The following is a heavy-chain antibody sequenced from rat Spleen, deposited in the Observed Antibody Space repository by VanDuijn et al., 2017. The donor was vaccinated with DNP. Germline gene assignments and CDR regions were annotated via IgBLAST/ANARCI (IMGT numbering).Heavy chain of an antibody. V-gene: IGHV2-15*01. CDR1: GFSLINYG. CDR3: ARFPPGYYSYRDWHLDF. J-gene: IGHJ1*01. CDR2: IWSGGSR. Sequence: QVQLKESGPGLVQPSQTLSLTCTVSGFSLINYGIVWVRQPPGKGLEWIGAIWSGGSRDYNSGLKSRLTISRDTSKSQVFLKMSNLRTEDTAIYSCARFPPGYYSYRDWHLDFWGPGTMVTVSS. D-gene: IGHD1-4*01.